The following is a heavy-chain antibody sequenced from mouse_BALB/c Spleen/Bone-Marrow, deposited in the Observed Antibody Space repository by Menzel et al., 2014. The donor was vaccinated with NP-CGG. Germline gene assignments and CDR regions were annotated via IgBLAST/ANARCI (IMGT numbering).Heavy chain of an antibody. CDR2: NNPGSGGT. V-gene: IGHV1-54*03. D-gene: IGHD2-3*01. J-gene: IGHJ4*01. CDR3: ARSIYDGYSEAMDY. Sequence: VQLQESGAELVRPGTSVKVSCKASGYAFTNYLIEWVKQRPGQGLEWIGVNNPGSGGTNYNEKFKGKATLTADKSSSTVYMQLSSLTSDDSAVYFCARSIYDGYSEAMDYWGQGTSVTVSS. CDR1: GYAFTNYL.